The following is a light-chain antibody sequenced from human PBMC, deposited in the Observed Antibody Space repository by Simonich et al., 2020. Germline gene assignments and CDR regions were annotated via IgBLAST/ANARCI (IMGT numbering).Light chain of an antibody. J-gene: IGLJ3*02. CDR3: QSYDSSNWV. CDR2: YDN. Sequence: NFMLTQPHSVSESPGKTVTISCTRSSGSIASNYVQWYQQRPGSSPTTVIYYDNQRPSGAPDRFSGSIDSSSNSASLTISGLKTEDEADYYCQSYDSSNWVFGGGTKLTVL. V-gene: IGLV6-57*01. CDR1: SGSIASNY.